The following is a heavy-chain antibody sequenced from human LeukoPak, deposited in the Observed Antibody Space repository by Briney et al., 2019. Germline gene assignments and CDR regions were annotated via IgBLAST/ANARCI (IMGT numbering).Heavy chain of an antibody. CDR2: ISDSGGSR. J-gene: IGHJ4*01. Sequence: QPGGSLRLSCAASGFAFSNQAMGWVRQASGKGLEWVSAISDSGGSRYYADSVKGRFTISRDNSIITLFLEMNTLRAEDTAVYYCVKDARRTGGWYFFDFWGHGTRVTVSS. V-gene: IGHV3-23*01. CDR3: VKDARRTGGWYFFDF. CDR1: GFAFSNQA. D-gene: IGHD6-19*01.